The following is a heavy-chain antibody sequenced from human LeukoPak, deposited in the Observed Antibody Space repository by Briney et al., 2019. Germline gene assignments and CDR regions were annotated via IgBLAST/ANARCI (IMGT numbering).Heavy chain of an antibody. D-gene: IGHD6-13*01. J-gene: IGHJ4*02. CDR1: GFTFSSYG. CDR3: AKTASSSWGFFDY. CDR2: IRNDGTIK. Sequence: GGSLRLSCAASGFTFSSYGMHWVRQAPGKGLEWVAFIRNDGTIKYYADSVKGRFTISRDNSKNTLYLQMNSLRAEDTAVYSCAKTASSSWGFFDYWGQGTLVTVSS. V-gene: IGHV3-30*02.